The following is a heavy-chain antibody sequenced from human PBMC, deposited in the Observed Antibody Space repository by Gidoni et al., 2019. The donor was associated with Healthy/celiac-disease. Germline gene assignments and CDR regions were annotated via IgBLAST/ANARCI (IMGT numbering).Heavy chain of an antibody. D-gene: IGHD3-22*01. Sequence: EVQLLESGGGLVQPGGSLRLSCAASGFTFSSDAMSWVRQAPGKGLEWVSAISGSGGSTYYADSVKGRFTISRDNSKNTLYLQMNSLRAEDTAVYYCAAYGSGYSRAFDIWGQGTMVTVSS. CDR1: GFTFSSDA. CDR3: AAYGSGYSRAFDI. V-gene: IGHV3-23*01. J-gene: IGHJ3*02. CDR2: ISGSGGST.